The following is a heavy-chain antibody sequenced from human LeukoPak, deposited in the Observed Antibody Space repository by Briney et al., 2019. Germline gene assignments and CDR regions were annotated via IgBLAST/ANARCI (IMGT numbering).Heavy chain of an antibody. Sequence: PGGSLRLSCAASGFTFSSYGMHWVRQAPGKGLEWVTFIHYDGTNIYYADSVKGRFTISRDNSKNTLYLQMNTLRAEDTAIYYCAKRASPSLSDNPYYFDYWGQGILVTVSS. J-gene: IGHJ4*02. CDR2: IHYDGTNI. CDR3: AKRASPSLSDNPYYFDY. V-gene: IGHV3-30*02. D-gene: IGHD1-14*01. CDR1: GFTFSSYG.